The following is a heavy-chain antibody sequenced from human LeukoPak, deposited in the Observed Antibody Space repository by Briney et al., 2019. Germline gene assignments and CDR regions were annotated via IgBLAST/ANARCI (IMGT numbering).Heavy chain of an antibody. CDR1: GGSISSSSYY. Sequence: SETLSLTCTVSGGSISSSSYYWGWIRQPPGKGLEWIGSIYYSGSTYYNPSLKSRVTISVDTSKNQFSLKLSSVTAADTAVYYCARKEGSGYDWVSGYAYYYYYGMDVWGQGTTVTVSS. CDR3: ARKEGSGYDWVSGYAYYYYYGMDV. J-gene: IGHJ6*02. CDR2: IYYSGST. V-gene: IGHV4-39*01. D-gene: IGHD5-12*01.